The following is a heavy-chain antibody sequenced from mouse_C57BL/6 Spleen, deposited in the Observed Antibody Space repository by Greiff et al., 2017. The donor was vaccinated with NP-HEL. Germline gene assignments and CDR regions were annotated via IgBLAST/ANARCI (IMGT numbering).Heavy chain of an antibody. Sequence: VQLQQSGAELVRPGASVTLSCKASGYTFTDYEMHWVKQTPVHGLEWIGAIDPETGGTAYNQKFKGKAILTADKSSSTAYMELGSLTSEDAAVYYCTRLRGGLRLGYGYWGQGTTLTVSS. CDR1: GYTFTDYE. CDR2: IDPETGGT. J-gene: IGHJ2*01. V-gene: IGHV1-15*01. D-gene: IGHD2-4*01. CDR3: TRLRGGLRLGYGY.